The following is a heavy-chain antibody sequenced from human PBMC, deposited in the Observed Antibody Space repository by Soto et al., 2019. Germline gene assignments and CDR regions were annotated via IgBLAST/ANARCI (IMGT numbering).Heavy chain of an antibody. CDR3: ARVHSSSYHYFNY. Sequence: GGSLRLSCVASGFTLNGYAMNWVRQAPGKGLEWVSYISSSSGKIDYADSVKGRFTISRDNAKNSLFLQMNSLRDEDTAVYYCARVHSSSYHYFNYGGKGTLVTASS. CDR1: GFTLNGYA. D-gene: IGHD6-13*01. V-gene: IGHV3-48*02. CDR2: ISSSSGKI. J-gene: IGHJ4*02.